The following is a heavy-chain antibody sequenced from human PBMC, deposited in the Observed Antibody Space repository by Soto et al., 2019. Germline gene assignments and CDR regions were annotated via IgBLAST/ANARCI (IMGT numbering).Heavy chain of an antibody. CDR3: AKDLSPYGGYYYYGMDV. J-gene: IGHJ6*02. CDR1: GFTLSSYA. D-gene: IGHD3-10*01. V-gene: IGHV3-23*01. CDR2: ISGSGGST. Sequence: GSLRLSCAASGFTLSSYAMNWVRQAPGKGLEWVSAISGSGGSTYYADSVKGRFTISRDNSKNTLFLQMNSLRAEDTAVYYCAKDLSPYGGYYYYGMDVWGQGTTVTVSS.